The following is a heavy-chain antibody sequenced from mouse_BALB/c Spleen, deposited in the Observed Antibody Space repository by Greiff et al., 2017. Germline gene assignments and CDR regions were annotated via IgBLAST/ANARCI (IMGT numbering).Heavy chain of an antibody. J-gene: IGHJ4*01. CDR3: ARFLYDYDGDAMDY. Sequence: QVQLQQPGAELVKPGASVKLSCKASGYTFTSYWMHWVKQRPGQGLEWIGEINPSNGRTNYNEKFKSKATLTVDKSSSTAYMQLSSLTSEDSAVYYCARFLYDYDGDAMDYWGQGTSVTVSS. D-gene: IGHD2-4*01. V-gene: IGHV1S81*02. CDR2: INPSNGRT. CDR1: GYTFTSYW.